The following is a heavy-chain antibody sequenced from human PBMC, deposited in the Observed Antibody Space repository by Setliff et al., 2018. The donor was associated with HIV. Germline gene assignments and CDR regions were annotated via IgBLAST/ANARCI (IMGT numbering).Heavy chain of an antibody. V-gene: IGHV4-4*09. CDR2: IYTSGST. CDR3: ASEKKAWSVSDSFYEY. J-gene: IGHJ4*02. D-gene: IGHD3-3*01. Sequence: PSETLSLTCTVPGGSISSYYWSWIRQPPGKGLEWIGYIYTSGSTNYNPSLKSRVTISVDTSKNQFSLKLSSVTAADTAVYYCASEKKAWSVSDSFYEYWGQGVPVTVSS. CDR1: GGSISSYY.